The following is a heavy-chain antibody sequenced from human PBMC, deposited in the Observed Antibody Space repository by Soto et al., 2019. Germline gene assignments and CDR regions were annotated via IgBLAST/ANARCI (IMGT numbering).Heavy chain of an antibody. CDR3: ATGLKWSYSYFDY. J-gene: IGHJ4*02. Sequence: GGSLRLSCAVSGFTFSSYAMSWVRQAPGKGLEWVSAISGSGGSTNYADSVKGRFTISRDNSKNTLYLQMNSLRSEDTAVYYCATGLKWSYSYFDYWGQGTLVTVSS. CDR1: GFTFSSYA. V-gene: IGHV3-23*01. D-gene: IGHD1-26*01. CDR2: ISGSGGST.